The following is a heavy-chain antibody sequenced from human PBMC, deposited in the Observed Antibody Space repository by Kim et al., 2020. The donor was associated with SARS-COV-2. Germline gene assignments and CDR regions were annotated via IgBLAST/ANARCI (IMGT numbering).Heavy chain of an antibody. CDR3: ARRESYYDSSGYITGWYFDL. V-gene: IGHV5-51*01. D-gene: IGHD3-22*01. CDR2: IYPGDSDT. J-gene: IGHJ2*01. CDR1: GYSFTSYW. Sequence: GESLKISCKGSGYSFTSYWIGWVRRMPGKGLEWMGIIYPGDSDTRYSPSFQGQVTISADKSISTAYLQWSSLKASDSDMYYCARRESYYDSSGYITGWYFDLWCRSTLVTVSS.